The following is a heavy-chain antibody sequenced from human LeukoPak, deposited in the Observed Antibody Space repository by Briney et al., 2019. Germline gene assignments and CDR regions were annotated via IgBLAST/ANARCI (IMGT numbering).Heavy chain of an antibody. J-gene: IGHJ3*02. D-gene: IGHD1-26*01. Sequence: SETLSLPCTVPGGSISSYYWSWIRQRPGKGLERIGYIYYSGSTNYNPSLKSRVTISVDTSKNQFSLKLSSVTAADTAVYYCARSAGFGIVGATRARGAFDIWGQGTMVTVSS. V-gene: IGHV4-59*01. CDR1: GGSISSYY. CDR3: ARSAGFGIVGATRARGAFDI. CDR2: IYYSGST.